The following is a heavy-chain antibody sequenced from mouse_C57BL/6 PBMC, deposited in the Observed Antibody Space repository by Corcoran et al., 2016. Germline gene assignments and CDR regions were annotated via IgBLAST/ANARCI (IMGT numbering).Heavy chain of an antibody. Sequence: QVQLQQSGPELVKPGASVKISCKASGYTFTDYYINWVKQRPGQGLEWIGWIFPGSGSAYYNEKFKGKATLTVDKSSSTAYMLLNSLTSEDSAVYFCARSGLLLRFAYWGQGTLVTVSA. D-gene: IGHD2-3*01. V-gene: IGHV1-75*01. CDR3: ARSGLLLRFAY. CDR2: IFPGSGSA. J-gene: IGHJ3*01. CDR1: GYTFTDYY.